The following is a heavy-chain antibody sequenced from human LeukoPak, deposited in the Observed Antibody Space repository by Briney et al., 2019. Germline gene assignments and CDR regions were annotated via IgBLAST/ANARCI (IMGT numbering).Heavy chain of an antibody. J-gene: IGHJ4*02. CDR1: GGSISSDGYY. V-gene: IGHV4-31*03. D-gene: IGHD1-26*01. Sequence: SETLSLTCTVSGGSISSDGYYWSWIRQHPGKGLEWIGYIYYSGSTHYNPSLKSRVTMSIDTSNNQLSLNLSSVTAADTAVYYCARDRGWEYLSHDLDYWGQGTLVTVSS. CDR2: IYYSGST. CDR3: ARDRGWEYLSHDLDY.